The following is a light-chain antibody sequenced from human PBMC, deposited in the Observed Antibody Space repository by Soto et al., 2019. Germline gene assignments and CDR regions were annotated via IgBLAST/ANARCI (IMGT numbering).Light chain of an antibody. CDR1: YSNIGSNT. CDR3: AAWDDSLNSPRML. Sequence: QSLLTQPPSVSATPGQRVTISCSGTYSNIGSNTVAWYQRLPGAAPKLLIYSNNERPSGVPDRFSGSKSGSSASLAISGLQSEDEAAYYCAAWDDSLNSPRMLFGGGTKVTVL. CDR2: SNN. V-gene: IGLV1-44*01. J-gene: IGLJ2*01.